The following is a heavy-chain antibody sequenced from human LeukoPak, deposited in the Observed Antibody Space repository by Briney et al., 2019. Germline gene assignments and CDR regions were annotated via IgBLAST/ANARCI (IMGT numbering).Heavy chain of an antibody. CDR1: GYTFTSYY. Sequence: GASVKVSCKASGYTFTSYYMHWLRQPPGQGLEWMGIINPSGGSTSYAQKFEGRVTMTRDTSTSTVYMELSSLRSEDTAVYYCARDEGAAAGDNWFDPWGQGTLVTVSS. CDR3: ARDEGAAAGDNWFDP. J-gene: IGHJ5*02. V-gene: IGHV1-46*01. D-gene: IGHD6-13*01. CDR2: INPSGGST.